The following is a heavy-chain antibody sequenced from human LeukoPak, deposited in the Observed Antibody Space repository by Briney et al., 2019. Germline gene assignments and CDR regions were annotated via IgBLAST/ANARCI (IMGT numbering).Heavy chain of an antibody. CDR3: ARYHARGSSSMDY. D-gene: IGHD1-26*01. CDR1: GFTFSSYW. V-gene: IGHV3-7*01. J-gene: IGHJ4*02. Sequence: GGSLRLSCAASGFTFSSYWMSWVRQAPGKGLEWVANIKQDGSEKYYVDSVKGRFTISRDNAKNSLYLQMNSLRAEGTAVYYCARYHARGSSSMDYWGQGTLVTVSS. CDR2: IKQDGSEK.